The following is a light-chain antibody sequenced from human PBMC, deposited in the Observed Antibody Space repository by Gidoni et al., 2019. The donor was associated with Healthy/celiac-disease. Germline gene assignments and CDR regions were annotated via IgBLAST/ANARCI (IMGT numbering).Light chain of an antibody. CDR1: QSLLHSNGYNY. CDR2: LGS. CDR3: KQDLKTPWA. V-gene: IGKV2-28*01. Sequence: IVMTQSPLSLPVTPGEPASIYCRSSQSLLHSNGYNYLDWYLQKPGQSPQLLIYLGSNRASGVPDRFSGSGSGTDFTLKISRVEAEDVGVYYCKQDLKTPWAFGQGTKLEIK. J-gene: IGKJ2*01.